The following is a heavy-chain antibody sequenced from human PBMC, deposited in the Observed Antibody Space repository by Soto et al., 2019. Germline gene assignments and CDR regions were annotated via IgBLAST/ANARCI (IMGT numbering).Heavy chain of an antibody. J-gene: IGHJ4*02. V-gene: IGHV4-59*01. Sequence: VSLTCSVSGDFISSYYWSWIRQPPGKGLEWIGYVYYSGSTNCNPSLKSRVTISVDTSKKQFSLKLRSVTAADTAVYFCARGKSGYYPYFDNWGQGTLVTVSS. CDR3: ARGKSGYYPYFDN. D-gene: IGHD3-22*01. CDR1: GDFISSYY. CDR2: VYYSGST.